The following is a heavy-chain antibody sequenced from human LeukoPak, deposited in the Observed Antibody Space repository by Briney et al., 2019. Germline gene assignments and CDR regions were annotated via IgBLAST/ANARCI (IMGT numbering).Heavy chain of an antibody. V-gene: IGHV4-59*01. CDR2: FYYSGST. J-gene: IGHJ4*02. Sequence: SETLSLTCTVSGGPFNSYYWSWIRQPPGKGLEWIGHFYYSGSTNYNPSLKSRVTISVDTSRNQFSLKLTSVTAADTAVYYCARDQGGNSYLKYFDYWGQGALVTVSS. CDR1: GGPFNSYY. D-gene: IGHD4-23*01. CDR3: ARDQGGNSYLKYFDY.